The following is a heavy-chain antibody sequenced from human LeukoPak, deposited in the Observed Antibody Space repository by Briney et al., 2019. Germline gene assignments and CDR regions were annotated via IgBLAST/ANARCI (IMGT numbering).Heavy chain of an antibody. D-gene: IGHD3-22*01. V-gene: IGHV1-18*01. Sequence: GASVKVSCKASGYTFTSYGITWVRQAPEQGLEWMGWNSAFNGNTNYAQKFQGRVTMTTDTSTKIAYMELRSLRSDDTAVYYCARGYQTSYYDRSGYLTYFDYWGQGTLVTVSS. J-gene: IGHJ4*02. CDR2: NSAFNGNT. CDR1: GYTFTSYG. CDR3: ARGYQTSYYDRSGYLTYFDY.